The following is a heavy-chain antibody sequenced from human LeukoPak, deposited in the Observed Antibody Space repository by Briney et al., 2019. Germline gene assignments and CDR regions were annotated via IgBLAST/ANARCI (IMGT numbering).Heavy chain of an antibody. D-gene: IGHD3-10*01. CDR1: GGSISSSSYY. CDR2: IYYSGST. V-gene: IGHV4-39*07. Sequence: SETLSLTCTVSGGSISSSSYYWGWIREPPGKGLEGIVSIYYSGSTYYNPSLKSRVTISVDTSKNQFSLKLSSVTAADTAVYYCARGRKGYYGSGSLSRLGYFDYWGQGTLVTVSS. J-gene: IGHJ4*02. CDR3: ARGRKGYYGSGSLSRLGYFDY.